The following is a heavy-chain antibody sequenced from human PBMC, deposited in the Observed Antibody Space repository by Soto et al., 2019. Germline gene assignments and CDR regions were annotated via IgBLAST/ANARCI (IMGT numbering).Heavy chain of an antibody. CDR2: ISGSDGKT. V-gene: IGHV3-23*01. CDR3: ARWSYLDY. J-gene: IGHJ4*02. D-gene: IGHD3-3*01. CDR1: GFSFGSYA. Sequence: GGSLRLSCAASGFSFGSYALSWVRQAPGKGLEWVSTISGSDGKTFYADSVKGRFSISRDTSQSTLYLQMNSLRADDTAMYYCARWSYLDYWGQDTRVTVSS.